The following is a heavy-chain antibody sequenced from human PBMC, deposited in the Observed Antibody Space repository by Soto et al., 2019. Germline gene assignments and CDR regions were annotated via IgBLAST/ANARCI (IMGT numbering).Heavy chain of an antibody. V-gene: IGHV4-39*01. CDR3: ARLVWYGMDV. Sequence: SETLSLTCTVSGGSISSSSYYWGWIRQPPGKGLEWIGSSYYSGSTYYNPSLKSRVTISVDTSKNQFSLKLSSVTAADTAVYYCARLVWYGMDVWGQGTTVTVSS. CDR1: GGSISSSSYY. D-gene: IGHD2-8*01. J-gene: IGHJ6*02. CDR2: SYYSGST.